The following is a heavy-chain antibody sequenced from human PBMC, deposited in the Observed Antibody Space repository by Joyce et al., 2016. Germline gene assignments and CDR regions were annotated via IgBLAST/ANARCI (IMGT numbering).Heavy chain of an antibody. CDR1: FNFSSHY. D-gene: IGHD3/OR15-3a*01. CDR3: AGDYANWTLDY. J-gene: IGHJ4*02. Sequence: QVQLVESGGGVVQPGFNFSSHYLHWVRQSPGKGMEWVAVLSFGGSNRYYAASVQGRFTISRDISSNTLYLQMNSLRAEDSAVYYCAGDYANWTLDYWGQGTLVAVFS. V-gene: IGHV3-30*03. CDR2: LSFGGSNR.